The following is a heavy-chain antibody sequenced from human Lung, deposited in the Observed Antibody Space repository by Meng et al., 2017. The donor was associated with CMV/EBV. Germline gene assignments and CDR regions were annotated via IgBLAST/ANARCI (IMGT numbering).Heavy chain of an antibody. Sequence: SETLSLTCTVSGGSVSSGSYYWSWIRQPPGKGLEWIGYIYYSGSTNYNPSLKSRVTISVDTSKNQFSLKLSSVTAADTAVYYCARDRRGSYVTGWGYWGQGTLVTVSS. V-gene: IGHV4-61*01. CDR1: GGSVSSGSYY. J-gene: IGHJ4*02. D-gene: IGHD3-16*01. CDR3: ARDRRGSYVTGWGY. CDR2: IYYSGST.